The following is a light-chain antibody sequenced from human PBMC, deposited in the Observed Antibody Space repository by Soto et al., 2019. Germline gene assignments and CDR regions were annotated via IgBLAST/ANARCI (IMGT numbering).Light chain of an antibody. CDR1: RSVTNNY. Sequence: ELVLQQSLGTLSFFPGARTPLSGRASRSVTNNYLAWHQQKPGQTHRLLIYGASSRATGIPDRFSGSGSGTDFTLTISRLEPEEFAVYYCKQHGSSPITVGQGTRLEIK. J-gene: IGKJ5*01. CDR3: KQHGSSPIT. V-gene: IGKV3-20*01. CDR2: GAS.